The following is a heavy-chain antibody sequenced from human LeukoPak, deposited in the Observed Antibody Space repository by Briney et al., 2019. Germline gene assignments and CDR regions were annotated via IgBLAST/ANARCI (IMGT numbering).Heavy chain of an antibody. CDR2: INHSGST. D-gene: IGHD3-3*01. CDR3: ARGWVSDFWSGSNYYFDY. CDR1: GGSFSGYY. J-gene: IGHJ4*02. V-gene: IGHV4-34*01. Sequence: KASETLSLTCAVYGGSFSGYYWSWIRQPPGKGLEWIGEINHSGSTNHNPSLKSRVTISVDTSKNQFSLKLSSVTAADTAVYYCARGWVSDFWSGSNYYFDYWGQGTLVTVSS.